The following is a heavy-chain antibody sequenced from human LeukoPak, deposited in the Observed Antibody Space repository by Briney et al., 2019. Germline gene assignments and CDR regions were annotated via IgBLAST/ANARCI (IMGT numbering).Heavy chain of an antibody. CDR1: GYTFTGYY. CDR3: ARVSYYDSSGLVLDY. CDR2: INPNSGGT. V-gene: IGHV1-2*02. Sequence: ASVKVSCKASGYTFTGYYMHWVRQAPGQGVEWMGWINPNSGGTNYAQKFQGRVTMTRDTSISTAYMELSRLRSDDTAVYYCARVSYYDSSGLVLDYWGQGTLVTVSS. J-gene: IGHJ4*02. D-gene: IGHD3-22*01.